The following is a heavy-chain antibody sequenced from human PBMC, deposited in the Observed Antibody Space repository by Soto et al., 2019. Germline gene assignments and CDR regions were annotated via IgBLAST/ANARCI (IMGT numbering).Heavy chain of an antibody. CDR1: GGSIVTYY. J-gene: IGHJ5*02. CDR2: FYYSGIT. CDR3: ARGPSFTIFGVVRWFDP. D-gene: IGHD3-3*01. Sequence: LSLTFTVSGGSIVTYYWSWIRQPPGKGLEWIGDFYYSGITNYNPSLKSRVTISLITSNNQFSLKLTSVTAADTAVYYCARGPSFTIFGVVRWFDPWGQGTLVTVSS. V-gene: IGHV4-59*01.